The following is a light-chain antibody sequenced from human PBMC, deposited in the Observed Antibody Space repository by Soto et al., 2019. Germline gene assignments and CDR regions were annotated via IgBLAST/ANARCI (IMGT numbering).Light chain of an antibody. CDR3: TSYASGSSHVC. V-gene: IGLV2-14*03. J-gene: IGLJ2*01. CDR2: DVN. Sequence: QSALTQPASVSGSPGQSITLSCTGTSSDIGGYDDVSWYQRHPGKAPKLIIYDVNNRPSGFSNRFSGSKSGNTASLNISGLKAEDESDYYCTSYASGSSHVCFGGGTKLTVL. CDR1: SSDIGGYDD.